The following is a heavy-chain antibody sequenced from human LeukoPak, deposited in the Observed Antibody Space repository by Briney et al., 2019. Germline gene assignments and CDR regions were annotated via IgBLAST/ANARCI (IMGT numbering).Heavy chain of an antibody. Sequence: SETLSLTCAVYGGSFSGYYWSWIRQPPGKGLEWIGEINHGGRTNYNPSLKSRVTISVDTSKNQFSLKLTSVTAADTAVYYCARGGSRDLRAFDIWGQGTMVTVSS. V-gene: IGHV4-34*01. CDR2: INHGGRT. CDR1: GGSFSGYY. J-gene: IGHJ3*02. CDR3: ARGGSRDLRAFDI. D-gene: IGHD3-10*01.